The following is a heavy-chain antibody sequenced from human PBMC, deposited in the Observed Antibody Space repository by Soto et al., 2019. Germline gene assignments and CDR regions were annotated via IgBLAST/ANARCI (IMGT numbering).Heavy chain of an antibody. CDR1: GLTFSDYY. CDR3: ARDGRAFGGVIGWFDP. D-gene: IGHD3-16*01. Sequence: QVQLVESGGGLVKPGGSLRLSCAASGLTFSDYYMSWIRQAPGKGLEWGSYISSIGSTIYYADSVKGRFTISRANAKNSLYLQMNSLSAEDTDVNYCARDGRAFGGVIGWFDPWGQGTLVTVSS. CDR2: ISSIGSTI. V-gene: IGHV3-11*01. J-gene: IGHJ5*02.